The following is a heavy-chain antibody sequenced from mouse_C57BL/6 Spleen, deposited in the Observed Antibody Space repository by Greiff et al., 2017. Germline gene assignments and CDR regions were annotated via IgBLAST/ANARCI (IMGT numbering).Heavy chain of an antibody. V-gene: IGHV1-81*01. J-gene: IGHJ4*01. Sequence: QVQLQQSGAELARPGASVKLSCKASGYTFTSYGISWVKQRTGQGLEWIGEIYPRSGNTYYNEQFKGKATLTADKSSSTAYMELRSLTSEDSAVYFCAREGDGYYEAMDYWVQGTSVTVSS. D-gene: IGHD2-3*01. CDR1: GYTFTSYG. CDR3: AREGDGYYEAMDY. CDR2: IYPRSGNT.